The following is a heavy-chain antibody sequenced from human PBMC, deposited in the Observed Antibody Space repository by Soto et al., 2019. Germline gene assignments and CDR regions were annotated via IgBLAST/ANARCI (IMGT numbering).Heavy chain of an antibody. J-gene: IGHJ3*02. CDR3: AKERGVLDAFDI. CDR1: GFTSSSFV. D-gene: IGHD3-10*01. CDR2: ISSDGKNQ. V-gene: IGHV3-30*18. Sequence: QVQLVESGGGVVRPGRSLRLSCAASGFTSSSFVIHWVRQAPGKGLEWLAVISSDGKNQYYADSVKGRFTISRDNSKNTLYLQVNSLRAEDTAVYFCAKERGVLDAFDIWGQGTMVTVSS.